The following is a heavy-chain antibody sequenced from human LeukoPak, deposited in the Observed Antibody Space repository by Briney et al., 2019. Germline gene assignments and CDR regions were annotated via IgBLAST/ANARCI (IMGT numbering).Heavy chain of an antibody. D-gene: IGHD2-15*01. V-gene: IGHV4-4*07. CDR1: GGSISSYY. CDR2: IYSSGST. J-gene: IGHJ3*02. Sequence: SETLSLTCTVSGGSISSYYWSWIRQPAGKGLESIGRIYSSGSTNYNPSLKNRVTMSVDTSKNQFSLKLSSVTAADTAVYYCARGRYCSADICSGGDAFDIWGQGTMVSVSS. CDR3: ARGRYCSADICSGGDAFDI.